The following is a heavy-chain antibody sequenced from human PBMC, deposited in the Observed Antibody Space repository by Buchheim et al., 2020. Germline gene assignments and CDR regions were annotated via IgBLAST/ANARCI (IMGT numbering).Heavy chain of an antibody. J-gene: IGHJ5*02. CDR1: GFIFSSYA. CDR3: AKGQGAYSGSYAS. CDR2: ISGTGGST. D-gene: IGHD1-26*01. Sequence: EVQLLESGGGLVQPGGSPRLSCAASGFIFSSYAMSWVRQAPGKGLEWVSTISGTGGSTYYADSVKGRFTISSDNSKNTLYLQMNSLRAEDTAVYYCAKGQGAYSGSYASWGQGTL. V-gene: IGHV3-23*01.